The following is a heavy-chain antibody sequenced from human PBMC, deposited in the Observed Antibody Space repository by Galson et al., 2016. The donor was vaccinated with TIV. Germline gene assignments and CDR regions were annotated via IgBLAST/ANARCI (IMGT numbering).Heavy chain of an antibody. CDR2: INPNGDDT. D-gene: IGHD5-18*01. Sequence: SVKVSCKASGYPFTACYIHWVRQAPGQGPEWMGWINPNGDDTNYAQRFQGRVSMTRDTSISTAYMELSRLRSDDTAVFFCARGFNYGFDFYYGMDVWGQGTTVTVSS. V-gene: IGHV1-2*02. J-gene: IGHJ6*02. CDR1: GYPFTACY. CDR3: ARGFNYGFDFYYGMDV.